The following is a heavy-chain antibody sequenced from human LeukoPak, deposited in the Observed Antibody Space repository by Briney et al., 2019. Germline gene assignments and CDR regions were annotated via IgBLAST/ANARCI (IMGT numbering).Heavy chain of an antibody. CDR2: IIPIFGTA. V-gene: IGHV1-69*13. Sequence: GASVKVSCKASGGTFSSYAISWVRQAPGQGLEWMGGIIPIFGTANYAQKFQGRVTITADESTSTAYMELSSLRSEDTAVYYCARGGCSSTSCYMLRAARPWGFDYWGQGTLVTVSS. CDR3: ARGGCSSTSCYMLRAARPWGFDY. D-gene: IGHD2-2*02. CDR1: GGTFSSYA. J-gene: IGHJ4*02.